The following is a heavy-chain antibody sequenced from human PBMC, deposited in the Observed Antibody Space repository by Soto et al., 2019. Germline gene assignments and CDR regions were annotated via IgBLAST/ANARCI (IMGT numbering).Heavy chain of an antibody. D-gene: IGHD2-2*01. J-gene: IGHJ6*03. CDR1: GGSISSSDHY. CDR3: ARSLPVGHCSSTSCYVRYYYYYMDV. CDR2: IYYSGST. V-gene: IGHV4-39*01. Sequence: ASETLSLTCTVSGGSISSSDHYWGWIRQPPGKGLEWIGSIYYSGSTYYNPSLKSRVTISVDTSKNQFSLKLSSVTAADTAVFYCARSLPVGHCSSTSCYVRYYYYYMDVWGKGTTVTVSS.